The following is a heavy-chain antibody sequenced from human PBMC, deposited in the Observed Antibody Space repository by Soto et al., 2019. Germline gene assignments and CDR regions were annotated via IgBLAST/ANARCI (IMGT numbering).Heavy chain of an antibody. CDR3: ARERSYGVDL. J-gene: IGHJ2*01. D-gene: IGHD4-17*01. CDR2: MNQNSVNT. CDR1: GYTLISYG. Sequence: NLVQSGAEGKKPGASVKVSVKASGYTLISYGSNWVRQATGQGCEWLGWMNQNSVNTGYAQKFQGRVTMTRKTSISNGKRELSSLRSEDTAMYYCARERSYGVDLGGRGTLVTVSS. V-gene: IGHV1-8*01.